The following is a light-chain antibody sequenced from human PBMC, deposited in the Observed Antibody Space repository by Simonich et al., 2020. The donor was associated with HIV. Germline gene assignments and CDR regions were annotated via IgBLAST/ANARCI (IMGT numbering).Light chain of an antibody. J-gene: IGKJ4*01. CDR1: QSVSSN. CDR3: QQYYGTPLT. V-gene: IGKV3-15*01. CDR2: GAS. Sequence: EIVLTQSPATLSLSPGERATLSCRASQSVSSNLAWYQQKPGQAPRLLIYGASTRATGIPARFSGSGSGTDFTLTISSLQPEDVAVYYCQQYYGTPLTFGGGTRVEIK.